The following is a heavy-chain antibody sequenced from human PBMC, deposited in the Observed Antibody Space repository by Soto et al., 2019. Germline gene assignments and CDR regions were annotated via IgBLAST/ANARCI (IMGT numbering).Heavy chain of an antibody. CDR1: GFTFSTYW. Sequence: EVQLVESGGGLLQPGGSLRLSCAASGFTFSTYWMHWVRQAPGKGLVWVSRIKTDGSVTTYADSVKGRFTISRDNAKNTLYLQMNTLRAEDTAVYYCARDLGGSHDYWGRGTVVTVSS. V-gene: IGHV3-74*01. J-gene: IGHJ4*02. CDR3: ARDLGGSHDY. D-gene: IGHD3-16*01. CDR2: IKTDGSVT.